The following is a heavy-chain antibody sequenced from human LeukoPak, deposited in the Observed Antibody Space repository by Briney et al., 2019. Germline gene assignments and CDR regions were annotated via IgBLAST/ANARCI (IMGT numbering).Heavy chain of an antibody. V-gene: IGHV1-2*02. D-gene: IGHD2-2*02. CDR3: ARDAYCSSTSCYTGHYYYGMDV. CDR1: GYTFTGYY. Sequence: GASVKVSCKASGYTFTGYYMHWVRQAPGQGLEWMGWINPNSGGTNYAQKFQGRVTMTRDTSISTAYMELSRLGSDDTAVYYCARDAYCSSTSCYTGHYYYGMDVWGQGTTVTVSS. J-gene: IGHJ6*02. CDR2: INPNSGGT.